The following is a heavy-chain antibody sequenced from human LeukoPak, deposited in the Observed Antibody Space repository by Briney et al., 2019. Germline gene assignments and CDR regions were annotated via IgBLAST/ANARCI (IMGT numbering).Heavy chain of an antibody. CDR3: ARLLAYCGGDCYYFDY. V-gene: IGHV4-34*01. D-gene: IGHD2-21*02. CDR2: INHSGST. CDR1: GGSFSGYY. Sequence: PSETLSLTCAVYGGSFSGYYWSWIRQPPGKGLEWIGEINHSGSTNYNPSLKSRVTISVDTSKNQFSLKLSSVTAADTAVYYCARLLAYCGGDCYYFDYWGQGTLVTVSS. J-gene: IGHJ4*02.